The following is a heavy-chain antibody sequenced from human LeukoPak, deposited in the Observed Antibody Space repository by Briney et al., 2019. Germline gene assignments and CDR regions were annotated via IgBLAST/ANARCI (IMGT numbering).Heavy chain of an antibody. J-gene: IGHJ3*02. Sequence: GGSLRLSCAASGFTFSSYSMNWVRQAPGKGLEWVSSISSSSSYIYYADSVKGRFTISRDNAKNSLYLQMNSLRAEDTAVYYCARDLVPDGFDIWGQGTMVTVSS. CDR2: ISSSSSYI. CDR1: GFTFSSYS. CDR3: ARDLVPDGFDI. V-gene: IGHV3-21*01. D-gene: IGHD3-16*02.